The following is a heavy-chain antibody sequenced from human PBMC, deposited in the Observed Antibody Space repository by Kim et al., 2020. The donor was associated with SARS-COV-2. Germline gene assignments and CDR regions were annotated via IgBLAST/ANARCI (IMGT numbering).Heavy chain of an antibody. D-gene: IGHD2-2*01. Sequence: GGSLRLSCAASGFTVSSNYMSWVRQAPGKGLEWVSVIYSGGSTYYADSVKGRFTISRDNSKNTLYLQMNSLRAEDTAVYYCARGVGYCSSTSCYGGLLYWGQGTLVTVSS. CDR2: IYSGGST. CDR3: ARGVGYCSSTSCYGGLLY. CDR1: GFTVSSNY. J-gene: IGHJ4*02. V-gene: IGHV3-53*01.